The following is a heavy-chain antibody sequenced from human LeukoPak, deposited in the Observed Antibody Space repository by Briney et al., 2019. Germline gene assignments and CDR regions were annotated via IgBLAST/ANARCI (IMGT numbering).Heavy chain of an antibody. CDR1: GGSISNYY. CDR3: ARGSFSGKEYNWFDP. J-gene: IGHJ5*02. Sequence: SETLSLTCTVSGGSISNYYWSWIRQPPGKGLEWIGYIYYSGTTNYNPSLKSRVTISVDTSKNQFSLKLSSVTAADTAVYYCARGSFSGKEYNWFDPWGQGTLVTVSS. CDR2: IYYSGTT. V-gene: IGHV4-59*12. D-gene: IGHD1-26*01.